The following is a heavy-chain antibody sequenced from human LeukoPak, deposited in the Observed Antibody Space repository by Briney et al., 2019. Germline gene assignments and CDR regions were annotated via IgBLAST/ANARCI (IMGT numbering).Heavy chain of an antibody. Sequence: GGSLRLSCAASGFTFSSYGMHWVRQAPGKGLEWVAVISYDGSNKYYADSVKGRFTISRDNSKNTLYLQMNSLRAEDTAVYYCAKDLRDGYIFDYWGQGTLVTVSS. CDR2: ISYDGSNK. D-gene: IGHD5-24*01. CDR1: GFTFSSYG. CDR3: AKDLRDGYIFDY. J-gene: IGHJ4*02. V-gene: IGHV3-30*18.